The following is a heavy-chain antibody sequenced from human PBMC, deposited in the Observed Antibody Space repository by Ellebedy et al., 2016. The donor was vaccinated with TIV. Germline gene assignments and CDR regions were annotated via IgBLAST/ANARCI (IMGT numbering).Heavy chain of an antibody. V-gene: IGHV3-66*01. J-gene: IGHJ4*02. Sequence: GGSLRLSCEASGFTLSSNYLSWVRQAPGKGLEWVSVIYSGGDTDYADSVKGRFTVFRDISKNTLYLQMNSLRADDTAVYYCARKYTYGFNWGQGTLVTVSS. CDR2: IYSGGDT. CDR1: GFTLSSNY. D-gene: IGHD3-10*01. CDR3: ARKYTYGFN.